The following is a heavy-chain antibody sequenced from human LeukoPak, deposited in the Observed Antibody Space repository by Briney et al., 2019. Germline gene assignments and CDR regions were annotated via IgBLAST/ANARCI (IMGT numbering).Heavy chain of an antibody. CDR1: GGSISSGGHY. J-gene: IGHJ4*02. D-gene: IGHD3-9*01. CDR2: IYYSGST. V-gene: IGHV4-31*03. CDR3: ARGRATGYVDY. Sequence: SKTLSLTCTVSGGSISSGGHYWSWIRQHPGKGLEWIGYIYYSGSTYYNPSLKSRVTISVDTSKNQFSLKLSSVTAADTAVYYCARGRATGYVDYWGQGTLVTVSS.